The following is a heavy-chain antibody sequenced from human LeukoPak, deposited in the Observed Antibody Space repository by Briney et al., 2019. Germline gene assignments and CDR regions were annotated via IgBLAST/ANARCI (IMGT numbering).Heavy chain of an antibody. J-gene: IGHJ4*02. Sequence: ASVKVSCKASGGTFSSYAISWVRQAPGQGLEWMGWISTYNANTNYAQKLQGRVTMTTDTSTSTAYMELRSLRSDDTAVYFCARDQGYCISSSCHEVYQFDYWGQGTLVTVSS. CDR3: ARDQGYCISSSCHEVYQFDY. V-gene: IGHV1-18*01. CDR2: ISTYNANT. CDR1: GGTFSSYA. D-gene: IGHD2-2*01.